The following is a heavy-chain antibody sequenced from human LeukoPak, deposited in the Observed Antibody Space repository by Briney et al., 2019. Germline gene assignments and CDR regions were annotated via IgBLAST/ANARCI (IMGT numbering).Heavy chain of an antibody. CDR2: IYYSGST. Sequence: SETLSLTCAVYGGSFSGYYWSWIRQPPGKGLEWIGSIYYSGSTYYNPSLKSRVTIPVDTSKNQFSLKLSSVTAADTAVYYCARAFLVGYSPEEYFFDYWGQGALVTVSS. J-gene: IGHJ4*02. CDR3: ARAFLVGYSPEEYFFDY. V-gene: IGHV4-34*01. CDR1: GGSFSGYY. D-gene: IGHD2-15*01.